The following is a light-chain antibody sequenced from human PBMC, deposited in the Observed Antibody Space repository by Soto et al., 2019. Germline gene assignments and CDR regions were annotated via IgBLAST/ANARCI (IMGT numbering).Light chain of an antibody. V-gene: IGKV1-33*01. J-gene: IGKJ4*01. CDR1: QGLTNH. CDR3: QQYDHMVT. Sequence: DIQLTQSPSSLSASVGDRVTITCQASQGLTNHLNWYQQQPGKAPKLLIHGSSQLETGVPSRFSGGGSGTSFTFTIVSLQPEDIATYYCQQYDHMVTFGGGTKVEIK. CDR2: GSS.